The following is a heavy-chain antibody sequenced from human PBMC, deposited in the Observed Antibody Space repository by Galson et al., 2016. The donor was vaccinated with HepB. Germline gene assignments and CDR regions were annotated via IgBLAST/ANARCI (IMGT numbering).Heavy chain of an antibody. CDR3: ARVVRDYRTYSYSGPSYAMDV. CDR2: ISSSSRTI. V-gene: IGHV3-48*04. J-gene: IGHJ6*02. Sequence: SLRLSCAASGFTFSSYSMNWVRQAPGKGLEWLSYISSSSRTIYYAASVKGRFTISRDNAKNSLYLQMNSLRAEDTAVYYCARVVRDYRTYSYSGPSYAMDVWGQGTTVTVSS. D-gene: IGHD5-18*01. CDR1: GFTFSSYS.